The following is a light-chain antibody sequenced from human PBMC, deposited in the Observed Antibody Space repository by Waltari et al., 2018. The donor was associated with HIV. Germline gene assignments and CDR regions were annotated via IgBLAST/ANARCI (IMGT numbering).Light chain of an antibody. CDR2: SNN. CDR3: AAWDDNVDGPV. CDR1: SPNIGSNT. V-gene: IGLV1-44*01. Sequence: QSVLTQPPSASGTPGQRVTISCSGSSPNIGSNTVNWYQQLPGTAPKVLIYSNNQRTSGVPDRFSGSKSGTSASLAINGLQSEDEADYYCAAWDDNVDGPVFGGGTKLTVL. J-gene: IGLJ3*02.